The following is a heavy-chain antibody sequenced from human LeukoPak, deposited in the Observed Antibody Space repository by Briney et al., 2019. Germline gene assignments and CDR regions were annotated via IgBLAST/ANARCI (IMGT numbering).Heavy chain of an antibody. CDR2: ISWNSGSI. V-gene: IGHV3-9*01. D-gene: IGHD6-13*01. J-gene: IGHJ4*02. Sequence: GGSLRLSCAASGFTFDDYAMHWVRQAPGKGLEWVSGISWNSGSIGYADSVKGRFTISRDNAKNSLYLQMNSLRAEDTALYYCAKDFGIAAAGTPLDYWGQGTLVTVSS. CDR1: GFTFDDYA. CDR3: AKDFGIAAAGTPLDY.